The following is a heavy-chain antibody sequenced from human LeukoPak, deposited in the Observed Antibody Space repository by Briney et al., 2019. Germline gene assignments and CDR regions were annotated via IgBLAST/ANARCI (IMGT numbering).Heavy chain of an antibody. CDR3: AKDKDPWKSTSISDFDY. J-gene: IGHJ4*02. D-gene: IGHD1-1*01. Sequence: PGGSLRLSCATSGFTFSTYGMHWVRQAPGKRLEWVTFIRYDGSNKYYADSVKGRFTISRDNSKNTLYLQMSSLRAEDTAVYFCAKDKDPWKSTSISDFDYWGQGTLVTVSS. V-gene: IGHV3-30*02. CDR2: IRYDGSNK. CDR1: GFTFSTYG.